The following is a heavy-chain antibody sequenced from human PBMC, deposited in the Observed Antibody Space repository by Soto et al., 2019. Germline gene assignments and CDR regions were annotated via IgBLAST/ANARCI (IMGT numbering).Heavy chain of an antibody. D-gene: IGHD5-12*01. CDR1: GGSINTYN. CDR3: ARGAAYSAHTGATGIYLWSLDF. V-gene: IGHV4-4*07. Sequence: SETLSLTCAVSGGSINTYNLSWVRQPAGKGLEWIGRIFSSGSTSFNPSLERRLAILVNTSKNHSSLKQSNVTAADMAVYYCARGAAYSAHTGATGIYLWSLDFWGQGALATVSS. J-gene: IGHJ4*02. CDR2: IFSSGST.